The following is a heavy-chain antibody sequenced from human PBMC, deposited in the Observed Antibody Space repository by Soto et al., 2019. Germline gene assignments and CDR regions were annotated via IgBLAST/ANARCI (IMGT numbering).Heavy chain of an antibody. CDR1: GFTFSSYA. CDR3: ARDMGGYSGYELDF. J-gene: IGHJ4*02. Sequence: PGGSLRLSCAASGFTFSSYAMHWVRQAPGKGLEYVSAISSNGGSTYYANSVKGRFTISRDNSKNTLYLQMGSLRAEDMAVYYCARDMGGYSGYELDFWGKGTLVTVSS. V-gene: IGHV3-64*01. CDR2: ISSNGGST. D-gene: IGHD5-12*01.